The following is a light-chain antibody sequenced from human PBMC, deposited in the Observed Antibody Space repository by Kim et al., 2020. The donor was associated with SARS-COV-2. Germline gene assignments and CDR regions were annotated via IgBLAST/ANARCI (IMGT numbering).Light chain of an antibody. V-gene: IGLV3-19*01. CDR2: GKN. CDR1: SLRSYY. Sequence: ALGQTVRITCQGDSLRSYYASWYQQKPGQAPVLVIYGKNNRPSGITDRFSGSSSGNTASLTITGAQAEDEADYYCNSRDSSGNHLVFGGRTQLPVL. CDR3: NSRDSSGNHLV. J-gene: IGLJ2*01.